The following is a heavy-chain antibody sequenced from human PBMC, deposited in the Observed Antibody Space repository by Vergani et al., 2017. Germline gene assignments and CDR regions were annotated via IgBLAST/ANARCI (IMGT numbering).Heavy chain of an antibody. V-gene: IGHV1-2*02. J-gene: IGHJ4*02. D-gene: IGHD1-26*01. Sequence: QVQLVQSGAEVKKPGASVKVSCKASGYTFTGYYMHWVRQAPGQGLEWMGWINPNSGGTNYAQTFQGRVTMTRDTSISTAYMELSRLRSDDTAVYYCARGAGVGRMVGSYWGQGTLVTVSS. CDR2: INPNSGGT. CDR1: GYTFTGYY. CDR3: ARGAGVGRMVGSY.